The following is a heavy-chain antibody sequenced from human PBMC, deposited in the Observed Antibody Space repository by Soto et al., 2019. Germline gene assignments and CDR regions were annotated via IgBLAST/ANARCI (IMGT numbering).Heavy chain of an antibody. D-gene: IGHD2-2*01. CDR3: ARPLVPAATYSGMDV. Sequence: QVQLVQSGAEVKKPGSSVKVSCKASGGTFSSYAISWVRQAPGQGLEWMGGIIPNFGTANYAQKFQGRVTITADESTSTAAMALSSLRSEDTAVYYCARPLVPAATYSGMDVWGQGTTVTVSS. V-gene: IGHV1-69*12. CDR1: GGTFSSYA. J-gene: IGHJ6*02. CDR2: IIPNFGTA.